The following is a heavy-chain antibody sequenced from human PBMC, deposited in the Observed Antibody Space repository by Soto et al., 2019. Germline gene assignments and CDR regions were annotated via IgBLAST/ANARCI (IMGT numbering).Heavy chain of an antibody. CDR3: ATSVTMVRGDV. CDR2: ISSSSSTI. Sequence: EVQLVESGGGLVQPGGSLRLSCAASGFTFSSYSMNWVRQAPGKGLEWVSYISSSSSTIYYADSVKGRFTISRDNAKKSLYLQMNSLRAEDTAVYYCATSVTMVRGDVWGQGTTVTV. J-gene: IGHJ6*02. D-gene: IGHD3-10*01. V-gene: IGHV3-48*01. CDR1: GFTFSSYS.